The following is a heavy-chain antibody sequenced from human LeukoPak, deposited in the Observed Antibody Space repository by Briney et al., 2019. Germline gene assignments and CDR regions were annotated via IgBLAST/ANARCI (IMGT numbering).Heavy chain of an antibody. D-gene: IGHD2-2*02. CDR2: IYYSGST. CDR3: ARVSRGYIYYFDY. CDR1: GGSISSYN. J-gene: IGHJ4*02. Sequence: SETLSLTCTVSGGSISSYNWSWIRQPPGKGLECIGYIYYSGSTNYNPSLKSRVTISVDTSKNQFSLKLSSVTAADTAVYYCARVSRGYIYYFDYWGQGTLVTVSS. V-gene: IGHV4-59*01.